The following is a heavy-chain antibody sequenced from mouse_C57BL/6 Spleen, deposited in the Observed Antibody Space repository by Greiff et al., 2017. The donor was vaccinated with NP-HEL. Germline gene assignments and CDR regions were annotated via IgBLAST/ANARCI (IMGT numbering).Heavy chain of an antibody. D-gene: IGHD2-10*01. CDR1: GYTFTNYW. CDR2: IYPGGGYT. J-gene: IGHJ4*01. CDR3: ARSYLDGYYAMDY. V-gene: IGHV1-63*01. Sequence: QVHVKQSGAELVRPGTSVKMSCKASGYTFTNYWIGWAKQRPGHGLEWIGDIYPGGGYTNYNEKFKGKATLTADKSSSTAYMQFSSLTSEDSAIYYCARSYLDGYYAMDYWGQGTSVTVSS.